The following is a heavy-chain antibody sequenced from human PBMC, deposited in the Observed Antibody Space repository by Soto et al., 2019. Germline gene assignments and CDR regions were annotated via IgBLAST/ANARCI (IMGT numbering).Heavy chain of an antibody. CDR2: ISGSGGST. Sequence: GGSLRLSCAASGFTFSSYAMSWVRQAPGKGLEWVSAISGSGGSTYYADSVKGRFTISRDNSKNTLYLQMNSLRAEDTAVYYWETDYCSSNSCYDRGVLRFWEWLLPFDYWGQGTMVTVYS. CDR1: GFTFSSYA. D-gene: IGHD2-2*01. CDR3: ETDYCSSNSCYDRGVLRFWEWLLPFDY. J-gene: IGHJ4*02. V-gene: IGHV3-23*01.